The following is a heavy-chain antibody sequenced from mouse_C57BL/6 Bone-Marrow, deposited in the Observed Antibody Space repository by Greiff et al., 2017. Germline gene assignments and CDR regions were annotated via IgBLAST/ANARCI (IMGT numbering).Heavy chain of an antibody. J-gene: IGHJ4*01. V-gene: IGHV1S132*01. CDR2: IYPGTGST. CDR1: GYIFTSYW. CDR3: ARSETGTGGMDY. Sequence: QVQLQQSGAELVRPGASVKLSCKTSGYIFTSYWIHWVKQRSGQGLEWIARIYPGTGSTYYNEKFKDKATLTADTSSSTAYMQLSSLKSEDSAVYFWARSETGTGGMDYWGQGTSVTVSS. D-gene: IGHD4-1*01.